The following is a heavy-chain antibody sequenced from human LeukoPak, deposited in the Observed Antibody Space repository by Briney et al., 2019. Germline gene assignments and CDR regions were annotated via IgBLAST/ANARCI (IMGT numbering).Heavy chain of an antibody. CDR2: IRAYNGNT. CDR1: GYTFTTYG. D-gene: IGHD1-26*01. Sequence: GSVKVSCKASGYTFTTYGISWVRRAPGQGGEWMGWIRAYNGNTNFSQKLQGRVTMTTDTSTSTAYMQLRSLRSDDTAVYYCAIPLSGSYPENWFDPWGQGNLVTVSS. J-gene: IGHJ5*02. CDR3: AIPLSGSYPENWFDP. V-gene: IGHV1-18*01.